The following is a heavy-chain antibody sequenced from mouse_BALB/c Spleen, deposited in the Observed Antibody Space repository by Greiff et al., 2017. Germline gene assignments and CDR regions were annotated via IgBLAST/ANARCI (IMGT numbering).Heavy chain of an antibody. Sequence: EVMLVESGGGLVQPGGSLKLSCAASGFTFSSYTMSWVRQTPEKRLEWVAYISNGGGSTYYPDTVKGRFTISRDNAKNTLYLQMSSLKSEDTAMYYCARPLYDGYYTYYAMDYWGQGTSVTVSS. J-gene: IGHJ4*01. CDR1: GFTFSSYT. CDR2: ISNGGGST. D-gene: IGHD2-3*01. V-gene: IGHV5-12-2*01. CDR3: ARPLYDGYYTYYAMDY.